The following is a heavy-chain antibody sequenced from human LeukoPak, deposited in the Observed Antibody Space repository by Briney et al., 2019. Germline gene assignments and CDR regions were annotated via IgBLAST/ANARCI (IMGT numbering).Heavy chain of an antibody. CDR2: INPSGGST. CDR3: ARAMADDAFDI. Sequence: ASVKVSCKASGYTFTSYYMHWVRQAPGQGLEWMGIINPSGGSTSYAQRFQGRVTMTRDTSTSTVYMELSSLRSEDTAVYYCARAMADDAFDIWGQGTLVTVSS. V-gene: IGHV1-46*01. CDR1: GYTFTSYY. D-gene: IGHD5-24*01. J-gene: IGHJ3*02.